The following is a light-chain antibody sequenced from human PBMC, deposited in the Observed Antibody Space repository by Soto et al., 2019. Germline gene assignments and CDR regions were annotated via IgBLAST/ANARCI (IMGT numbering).Light chain of an antibody. CDR3: SSYTSSSTL. J-gene: IGLJ2*01. CDR1: SSDVGDYNY. CDR2: EVS. Sequence: QSALTQPASVSGSPGQSITISCTGTSSDVGDYNYVSWYQQHPGKAPKLIIYEVSNRPSGVSNRFSGSKSGDTASLTISGLQAEDEADYYCSSYTSSSTLFGGGTKLTVL. V-gene: IGLV2-14*01.